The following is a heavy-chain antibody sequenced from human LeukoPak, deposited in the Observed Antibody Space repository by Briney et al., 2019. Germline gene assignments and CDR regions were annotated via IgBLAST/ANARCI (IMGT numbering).Heavy chain of an antibody. J-gene: IGHJ3*02. V-gene: IGHV3-74*01. CDR3: ARESYCSGGSCYSGRAFDI. Sequence: GGSLRLSCAASGFTFSSYWMHWVRQAPGKGLVWVSRINTDGSKTTYADSVKGRFTMSRDSAKNTLYLQMNSPSAEDTAVYYCARESYCSGGSCYSGRAFDIWGQGTMVTVSS. CDR2: INTDGSKT. D-gene: IGHD2-15*01. CDR1: GFTFSSYW.